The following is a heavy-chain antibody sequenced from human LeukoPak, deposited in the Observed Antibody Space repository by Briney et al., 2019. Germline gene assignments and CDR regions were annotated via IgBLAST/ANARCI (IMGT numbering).Heavy chain of an antibody. J-gene: IGHJ5*02. CDR3: ARERGSGSYHPFDP. D-gene: IGHD3-10*01. CDR1: GFTFSSYW. CDR2: IKQDGTEK. Sequence: GGSLRLSCVASGFTFSSYWMSWVRQAPGEGLEWVANIKQDGTEKNYVDSVKGRFTISRDNAKNSLYLQMNSLRAEDTAVYYCARERGSGSYHPFDPWGQGTLATVSS. V-gene: IGHV3-7*01.